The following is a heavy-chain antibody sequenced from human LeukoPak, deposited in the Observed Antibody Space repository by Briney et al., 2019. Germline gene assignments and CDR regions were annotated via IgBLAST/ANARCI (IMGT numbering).Heavy chain of an antibody. J-gene: IGHJ4*02. V-gene: IGHV3-48*03. D-gene: IGHD3-22*01. Sequence: GGSLRLSCAASGSTFSSYEMNWVRQAPGKGLEWVSYISSSGSTIYYADSVKGRFAISRDNAKNSLYLQMNSLRAEDTAVYYCARDTPYKYYYDSSGSHDYWGQGTLVTVSS. CDR2: ISSSGSTI. CDR3: ARDTPYKYYYDSSGSHDY. CDR1: GSTFSSYE.